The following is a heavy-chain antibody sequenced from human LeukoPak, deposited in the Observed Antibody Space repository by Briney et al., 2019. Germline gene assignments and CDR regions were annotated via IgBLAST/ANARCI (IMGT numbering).Heavy chain of an antibody. CDR2: IYYSGST. V-gene: IGHV4-59*01. J-gene: IGHJ3*02. D-gene: IGHD6-13*01. CDR3: ARVGRSWKGAFDI. Sequence: SETLSLTCTVSGGSISSYYWSWIRQPPGKGLEWIGNIYYSGSTNYNPSLKSRVTISVDTSKNQFSLKLSSVTAADTAVYYCARVGRSWKGAFDIWGQGTMVTVSA. CDR1: GGSISSYY.